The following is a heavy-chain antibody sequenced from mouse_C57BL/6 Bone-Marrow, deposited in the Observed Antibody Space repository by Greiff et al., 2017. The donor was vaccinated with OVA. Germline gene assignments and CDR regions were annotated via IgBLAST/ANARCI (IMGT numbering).Heavy chain of an antibody. CDR3: ARDGGYSPWYFDV. Sequence: EVQVVESGPGLVKPSQSLSLTCSVTGYSITSGYYWNWIRQFPGNKLEWMGYISYDGSNNYNPSLKNRISITRDTSKNQFFLKLNSVTTEDTATYYCARDGGYSPWYFDVWGTGTTVTVSS. CDR2: ISYDGSN. D-gene: IGHD2-3*01. V-gene: IGHV3-6*01. J-gene: IGHJ1*03. CDR1: GYSITSGYY.